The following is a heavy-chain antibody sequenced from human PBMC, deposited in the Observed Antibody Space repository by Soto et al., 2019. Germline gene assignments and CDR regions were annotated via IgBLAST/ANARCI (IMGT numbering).Heavy chain of an antibody. CDR3: TTAKWLDYYYYYGMDV. CDR1: GFTFSNAW. V-gene: IGHV3-15*07. CDR2: IKSKTDGGTT. D-gene: IGHD6-19*01. J-gene: IGHJ6*02. Sequence: GSLRLSCAASGFTFSNAWMNWVRQAPGKGLEWVGRIKSKTDGGTTDYAAPVKGRFTISRDDSKNTLYLQMNSLKTEDTAVYYCTTAKWLDYYYYYGMDVWGQGTTVTVSS.